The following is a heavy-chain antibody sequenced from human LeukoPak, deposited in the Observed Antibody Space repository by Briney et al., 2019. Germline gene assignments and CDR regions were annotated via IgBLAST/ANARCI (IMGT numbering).Heavy chain of an antibody. J-gene: IGHJ5*02. CDR1: GGSFSGYY. CDR3: ARAYHLMVPRFDP. Sequence: PSETLSLTCAVYGGSFSGYYWSWIRQPPGKGLEWIGEINHSGSTNYNPSLKSRVTISVDTSKNQFSLKLSSVTAADTAVYYCARAYHLMVPRFDPWGQGTLVTVSS. D-gene: IGHD3-10*01. V-gene: IGHV4-34*01. CDR2: INHSGST.